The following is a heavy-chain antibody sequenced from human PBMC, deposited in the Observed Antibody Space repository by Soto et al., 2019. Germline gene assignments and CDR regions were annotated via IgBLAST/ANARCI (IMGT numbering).Heavy chain of an antibody. CDR2: IYWSGNT. V-gene: IGHV4-31*03. CDR1: CDSTSRGGYY. CDR3: ARGAADYGDAFDI. Sequence: SETLSLTCRVSCDSTSRGGYYWSWIRQHPGKGLEWIGYIYWSGNTYFNPSLKSRVSISLGTSSNQFSLNLTSVTAADTAVYYCARGAADYGDAFDIWGQGTTVTVSS. J-gene: IGHJ3*02. D-gene: IGHD4-17*01.